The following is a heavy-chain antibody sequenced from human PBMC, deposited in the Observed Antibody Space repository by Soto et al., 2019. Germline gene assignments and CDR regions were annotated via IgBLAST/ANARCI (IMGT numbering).Heavy chain of an antibody. CDR3: ARASGAARLPRGMDV. J-gene: IGHJ6*02. Sequence: PGGSLRLSCAASGFTFSSYAMHWVRQAPGKGLEWVAVISYDGSNKYYADSVKGRFTISRDNSKNTLYLQMNSLRAEDTAVYYCARASGAARLPRGMDVWGQGTTVTVS. D-gene: IGHD6-6*01. V-gene: IGHV3-30-3*01. CDR2: ISYDGSNK. CDR1: GFTFSSYA.